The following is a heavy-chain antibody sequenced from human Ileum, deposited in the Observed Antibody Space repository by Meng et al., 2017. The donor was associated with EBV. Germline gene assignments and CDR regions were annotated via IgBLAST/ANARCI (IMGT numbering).Heavy chain of an antibody. CDR2: INNDESST. CDR1: GFTFRSYW. D-gene: IGHD5-24*01. CDR3: ARDRGDGYRRHPPDY. V-gene: IGHV3-74*03. J-gene: IGHJ4*02. Sequence: EVQLVEXXGGLVQPXXSLXXXXXXFGFTFRSYWMHWVRQAPGKGLVWVSRINNDESSTTYADSVKGRFTISRDNAKNTLYLQMNSLRVEDTAVYYCARDRGDGYRRHPPDYWGQGTLVTVSS.